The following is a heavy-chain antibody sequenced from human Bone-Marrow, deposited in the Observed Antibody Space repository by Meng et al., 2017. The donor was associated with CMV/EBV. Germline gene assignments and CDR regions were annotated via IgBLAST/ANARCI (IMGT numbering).Heavy chain of an antibody. Sequence: ASVKVSCKASGYTFTGYYIHWVRQAPGQGLEWMGWINPNSGGTHYAQTFQGRATMTRDTSISTAYMELTRLRSDDTAVYYCAREELGGPASGMDVWGQGTTVTVYS. J-gene: IGHJ6*02. V-gene: IGHV1-2*02. CDR1: GYTFTGYY. CDR2: INPNSGGT. CDR3: AREELGGPASGMDV. D-gene: IGHD2-15*01.